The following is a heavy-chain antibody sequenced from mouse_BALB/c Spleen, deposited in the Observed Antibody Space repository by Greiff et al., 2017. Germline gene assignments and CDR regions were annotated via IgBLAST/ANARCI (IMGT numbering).Heavy chain of an antibody. Sequence: EVNLVESGGGLVQPGGSLRLSCATSGFTFTDYYMSWVRQPPGKALEWLGFIRNKANGYTTEYSASVKGRFTISRDTSQSILYLQMNTLRAEDSATYYCARIYYYGSSSYYFDDWGQGTTLTVSA. D-gene: IGHD1-1*01. J-gene: IGHJ2*01. CDR3: ARIYYYGSSSYYFDD. CDR2: IRNKANGYTT. V-gene: IGHV7-3*02. CDR1: GFTFTDYY.